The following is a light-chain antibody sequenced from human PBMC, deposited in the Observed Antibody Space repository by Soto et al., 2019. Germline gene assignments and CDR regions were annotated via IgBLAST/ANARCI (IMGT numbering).Light chain of an antibody. J-gene: IGLJ2*01. CDR2: EVS. CDR3: SSYTSISTPVV. Sequence: QSVLTQPASVSGSPGQSITISCTGTSSDVGGYNYVSWYQQHPGKAPKLMIYEVSNRPSGVSNRFSGSKSGNTASLTISGLQAEDEADYYCSSYTSISTPVVFGGGTKLTVL. CDR1: SSDVGGYNY. V-gene: IGLV2-14*01.